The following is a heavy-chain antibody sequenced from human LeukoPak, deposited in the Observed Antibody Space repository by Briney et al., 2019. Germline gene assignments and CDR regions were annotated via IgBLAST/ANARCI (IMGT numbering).Heavy chain of an antibody. CDR2: ISAYNGNT. CDR1: GYTFTSYG. V-gene: IGHV1-18*01. CDR3: ARDPIIAAAGSNWFDP. J-gene: IGHJ5*02. Sequence: ASVKVSCKASGYTFTSYGISWVRQAPGQGLEWMGWISAYNGNTNYAQKLQGRVTMTTDTSTSTAYMELRSLRSDDTAVYYCARDPIIAAAGSNWFDPWGQGALVTVSS. D-gene: IGHD6-13*01.